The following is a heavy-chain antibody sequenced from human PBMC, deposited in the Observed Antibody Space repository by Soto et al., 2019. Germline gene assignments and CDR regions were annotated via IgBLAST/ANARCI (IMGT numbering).Heavy chain of an antibody. J-gene: IGHJ4*02. Sequence: QLVESGGGFVKPGMSLRLTCAASGFTFSNAWMTWVRQAPGKGLERVGHIRSQGGGGTADYAEPVRARFTISRDDSQNMAFLHMDSLKPGDRAVYYCITATLRWGQGTLVTVSS. V-gene: IGHV3-15*01. CDR2: IRSQGGGGTA. CDR3: ITATLR. CDR1: GFTFSNAW.